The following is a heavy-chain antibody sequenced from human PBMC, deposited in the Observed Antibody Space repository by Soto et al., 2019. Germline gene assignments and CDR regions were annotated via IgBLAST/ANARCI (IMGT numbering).Heavy chain of an antibody. CDR1: GYTFTSYA. Sequence: GASVKVSCKASGYTFTSYAMHWVRQAPGQRLEWMGWINPSGGTTTYAQKFQGRVTMTRDTSTSTVYMELSSLRSEDTAVYYCARGPATAPDAYWGLGTLVTVSS. CDR2: INPSGGTT. V-gene: IGHV1-46*01. CDR3: ARGPATAPDAY. J-gene: IGHJ4*02. D-gene: IGHD2-2*01.